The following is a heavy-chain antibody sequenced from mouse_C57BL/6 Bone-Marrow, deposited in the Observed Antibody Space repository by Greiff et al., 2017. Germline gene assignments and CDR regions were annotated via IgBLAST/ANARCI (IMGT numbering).Heavy chain of an antibody. J-gene: IGHJ2*01. D-gene: IGHD2-4*01. CDR3: ARFYDYDVDY. CDR1: GYTFTDYY. Sequence: EVQLQQSGPVLVKPGASVKMSCKASGYTFTDYYMNWVKQSHGKSLEWIGVINPYNGGTSYNQKFKGKATLTVDKSSSTAYMELNSLTSEDSAVYYCARFYDYDVDYWGQGTTLTVSS. CDR2: INPYNGGT. V-gene: IGHV1-19*01.